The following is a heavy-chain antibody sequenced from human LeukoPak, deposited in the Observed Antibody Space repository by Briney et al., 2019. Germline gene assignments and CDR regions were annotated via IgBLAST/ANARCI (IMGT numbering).Heavy chain of an antibody. CDR1: GDSINSKSYY. V-gene: IGHV4-61*02. D-gene: IGHD6-19*01. Sequence: SETLSLTCTVSGDSINSKSYYWTWIRQPAGKGLEWIGRIYTTSGSTNYNPSLKSRVLISMDTSKNHISLRLNSVTAADTAVYYCARVEAQWVASHWFDPWGQGTLVIVSS. J-gene: IGHJ5*02. CDR2: IYTTSGST. CDR3: ARVEAQWVASHWFDP.